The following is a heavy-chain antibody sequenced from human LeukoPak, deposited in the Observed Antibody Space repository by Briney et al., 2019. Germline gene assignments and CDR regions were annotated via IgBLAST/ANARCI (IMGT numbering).Heavy chain of an antibody. CDR3: AKGDKPAAVFLSYFDY. D-gene: IGHD2-2*01. J-gene: IGHJ4*02. CDR2: ISGSGGST. V-gene: IGHV3-23*01. CDR1: GFTFSSYA. Sequence: PGGSLRLSCAASGFTFSSYAMSWVRQAPGKGLEWVSAISGSGGSTYYADSVKGRFTISRDNSKNTLYLQTNSLRAEDTAVYYCAKGDKPAAVFLSYFDYWGQGTLVTVSS.